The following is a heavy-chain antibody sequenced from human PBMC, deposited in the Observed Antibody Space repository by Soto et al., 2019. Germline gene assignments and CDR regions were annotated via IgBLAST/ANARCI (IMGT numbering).Heavy chain of an antibody. CDR1: GFTFSSYA. J-gene: IGHJ6*02. V-gene: IGHV3-23*01. D-gene: IGHD3-22*01. Sequence: GGSLRLSCAASGFTFSSYAMSWVRQAPGKGLEWVSAISGSGGSTYYADSVKGRFTISRDNSKNTLYLQMNSLRAEDTAVYYCAKGQGRYYDSSGYRTSISPQHYYYYYGMDVWGQGTTVTVSS. CDR2: ISGSGGST. CDR3: AKGQGRYYDSSGYRTSISPQHYYYYYGMDV.